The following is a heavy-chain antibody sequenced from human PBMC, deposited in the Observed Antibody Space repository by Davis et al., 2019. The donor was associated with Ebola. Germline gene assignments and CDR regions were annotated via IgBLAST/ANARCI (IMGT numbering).Heavy chain of an antibody. CDR3: VRDGAGTTPYDH. CDR1: GFSLSHFW. D-gene: IGHD3-10*01. J-gene: IGHJ4*02. Sequence: GESLKISCAASGFSLSHFWMNWVRRPPGKGLVWVSHISPDGSETKYADSVKGRFTVSRDNAKNTLYLEMNSLRVEDTAMYYCVRDGAGTTPYDHWGRGTLVTVSS. CDR2: ISPDGSET. V-gene: IGHV3-74*01.